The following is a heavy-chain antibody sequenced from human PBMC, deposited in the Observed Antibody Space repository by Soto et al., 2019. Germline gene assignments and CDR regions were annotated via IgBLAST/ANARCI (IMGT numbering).Heavy chain of an antibody. J-gene: IGHJ4*02. Sequence: QLQLQESGPGLVKPSETLSLTCTVSGGSISSSSYYWGWIRQPPGKGLEWIGSIYYSGSTYYNPSLKSRVTISVDTSKNQFSLKLSSVTAADTAVYYCARPRDYGAYPTFFDYWGQGTLVTVSS. CDR3: ARPRDYGAYPTFFDY. V-gene: IGHV4-39*01. CDR2: IYYSGST. D-gene: IGHD4-17*01. CDR1: GGSISSSSYY.